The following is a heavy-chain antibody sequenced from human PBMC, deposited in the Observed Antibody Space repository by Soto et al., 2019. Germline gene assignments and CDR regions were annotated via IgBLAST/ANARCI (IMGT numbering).Heavy chain of an antibody. CDR2: ISSSGSTI. D-gene: IGHD2-15*01. CDR1: GFTFSSYE. CDR3: AREAVVVVAATSYYYYGMDV. V-gene: IGHV3-48*03. Sequence: GSLRLSCAASGFTFSSYEMNWVRQAPGKGLEWVSYISSSGSTIYYADSVKGRFTISRDNAKNSLYLQMNSLRAEDTAVYYCAREAVVVVAATSYYYYGMDVWGQGTKVTVSS. J-gene: IGHJ6*02.